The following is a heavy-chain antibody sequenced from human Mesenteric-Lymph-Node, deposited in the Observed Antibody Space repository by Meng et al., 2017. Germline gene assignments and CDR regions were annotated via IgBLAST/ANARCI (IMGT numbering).Heavy chain of an antibody. J-gene: IGHJ4*02. CDR3: ARDPGSGYSYGTDY. CDR1: GFTFSSYE. Sequence: GESLKISCAASGFTFSSYEMNWVRQAPGKGLEWVSYISSSGSTIYYADSVKGRFTISRDNAKNTLYLQMNSLRAEDTAVYYCARDPGSGYSYGTDYWGQGTLVTVSS. CDR2: ISSSGSTI. D-gene: IGHD5-18*01. V-gene: IGHV3-48*03.